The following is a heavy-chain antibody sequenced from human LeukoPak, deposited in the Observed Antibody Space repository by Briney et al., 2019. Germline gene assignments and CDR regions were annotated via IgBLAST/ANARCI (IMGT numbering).Heavy chain of an antibody. V-gene: IGHV3-30*02. J-gene: IGHJ6*03. CDR2: IRYDGSNK. D-gene: IGHD6-19*01. CDR1: GFTFSSYG. Sequence: PGGSLRLSCAASGFTFSSYGMHWVRQAPGKGLEWVAFIRYDGSNKYYADSVKGRFTISRDNSKNTLYLQMNSLRAEDTAVHYCAKDRGQWLAYYYMDVWGKGTTVTVSS. CDR3: AKDRGQWLAYYYMDV.